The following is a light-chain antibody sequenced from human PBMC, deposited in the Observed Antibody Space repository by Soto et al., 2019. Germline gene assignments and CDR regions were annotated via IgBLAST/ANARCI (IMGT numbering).Light chain of an antibody. CDR3: SSYAGTYGLYV. CDR1: SSDVGNYNL. CDR2: EVA. J-gene: IGLJ1*01. V-gene: IGLV2-23*02. Sequence: QSALTQPASVSGSPGQSITISCTGTSSDVGNYNLVSWYQQHPGNAPKLIIYEVAKRPSGVSNRFSGSKSGNTASLTISVLQAGDDADYYCSSYAGTYGLYVFGTWPKRTVL.